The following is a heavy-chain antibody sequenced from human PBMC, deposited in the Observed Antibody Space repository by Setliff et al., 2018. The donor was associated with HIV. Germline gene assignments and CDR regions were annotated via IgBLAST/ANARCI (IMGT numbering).Heavy chain of an antibody. D-gene: IGHD3-9*01. CDR1: GFTFDDYA. CDR2: ISWNSGSI. Sequence: GGSLRLSCAASGFTFDDYAMHWVRQAPGKGLEWVSGISWNSGSIGYADSVKGRFTSSRDNAKNSLYLQMNSLRSEDTAVYYCAREHDSLTGYSFDFWGQGTLVTVSS. CDR3: AREHDSLTGYSFDF. J-gene: IGHJ4*02. V-gene: IGHV3-9*01.